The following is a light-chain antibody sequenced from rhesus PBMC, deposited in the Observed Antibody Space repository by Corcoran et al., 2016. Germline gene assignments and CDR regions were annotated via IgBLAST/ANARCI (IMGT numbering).Light chain of an antibody. J-gene: IGKJ2*01. Sequence: DIQMTQSPSSLSASVGDRVTVTCRASQGINKELSWYQQKPGKAPTLLIYAASSLQTGVPSWFSGSGSGTDYTLPIPSLQPEDVATYYWLQDYTTPYSFGQGTKVEIK. CDR1: QGINKE. CDR2: AAS. CDR3: LQDYTTPYS. V-gene: IGKV1-94*01.